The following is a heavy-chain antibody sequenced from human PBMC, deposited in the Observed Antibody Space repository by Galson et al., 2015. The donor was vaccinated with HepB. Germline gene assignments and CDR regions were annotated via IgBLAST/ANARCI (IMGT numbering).Heavy chain of an antibody. CDR2: ISAYNGNT. D-gene: IGHD2-2*01. CDR3: AITGGSLGYCSSTSCRAKGFYYYYYMDV. CDR1: GYTFTSHG. J-gene: IGHJ6*03. Sequence: SVKVSCKASGYTFTSHGISWVRQAPGQGLEWMGWISAYNGNTNYAQKLQGRVTMTTDTSTSTAYMELRSLRSDDTAVYYCAITGGSLGYCSSTSCRAKGFYYYYYMDVRGKGTTVTVSS. V-gene: IGHV1-18*01.